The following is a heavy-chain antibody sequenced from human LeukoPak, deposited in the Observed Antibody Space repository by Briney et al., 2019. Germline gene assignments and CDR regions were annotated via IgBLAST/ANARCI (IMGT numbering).Heavy chain of an antibody. CDR2: IYYSGST. CDR1: GGSISSSSYY. J-gene: IGHJ4*02. V-gene: IGHV4-39*01. Sequence: SETLSLTCTVSGGSISSSSYYWGWIRQPPGTGLEWIGSIYYSGSTYYNPSLKSRVTISVDTSKNQFSLKLSSVTAADTAVYYCARRVGYCSSTSCYQDYWGQGTLVTVSS. CDR3: ARRVGYCSSTSCYQDY. D-gene: IGHD2-2*01.